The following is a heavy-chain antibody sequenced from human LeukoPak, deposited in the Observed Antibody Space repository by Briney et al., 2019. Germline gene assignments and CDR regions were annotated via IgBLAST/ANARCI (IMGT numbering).Heavy chain of an antibody. Sequence: GGSLRLSCAASGFTFSSYAMHWVRQAPGKGLEWVSGISWNSGSIGYADSVKGRFTISRDNAKNSLYLQMDSLRAEDTALYYCAKGQYDSSGSFDYWGQGTLVTVSS. CDR3: AKGQYDSSGSFDY. CDR1: GFTFSSYA. D-gene: IGHD3-22*01. V-gene: IGHV3-9*01. CDR2: ISWNSGSI. J-gene: IGHJ4*02.